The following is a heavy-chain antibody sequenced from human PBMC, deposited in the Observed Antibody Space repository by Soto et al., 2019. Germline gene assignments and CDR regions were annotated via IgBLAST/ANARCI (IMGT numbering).Heavy chain of an antibody. CDR2: IIPALGVT. D-gene: IGHD4-17*01. V-gene: IGHV1-69*09. J-gene: IGHJ4*02. Sequence: QVQLVQSGAEVKKPGSSVKVSCKASGGTFGSYVFSWVRQAPGQGLEWMGGIIPALGVTNYAQKFQGRVTNTADQSTTTAYMELSSLRSEDTAVYYCATNYDYGGDWGQGTLVTVSS. CDR3: ATNYDYGGD. CDR1: GGTFGSYV.